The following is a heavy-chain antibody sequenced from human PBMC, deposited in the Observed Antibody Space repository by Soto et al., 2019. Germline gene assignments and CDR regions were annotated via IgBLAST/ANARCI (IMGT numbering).Heavy chain of an antibody. CDR3: ARSIRGPRRFNGMDV. CDR2: IERDDDDK. D-gene: IGHD1-20*01. Sequence: SGPTLVNPTETLTLTCPFSGFSLTSPGMCVSWIRQSPGKAPEWLALIERDDDDKYYSTSLKTRLTISKDTRKNQVVLTMANMEPADTATYYCARSIRGPRRFNGMDVWGQGTTVTVSS. CDR1: GFSLTSPGMC. J-gene: IGHJ6*02. V-gene: IGHV2-70*13.